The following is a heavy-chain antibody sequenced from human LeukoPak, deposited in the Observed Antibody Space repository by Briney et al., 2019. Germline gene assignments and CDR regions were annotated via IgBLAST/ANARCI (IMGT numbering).Heavy chain of an antibody. CDR2: IKQDGSEK. V-gene: IGHV3-7*01. CDR1: EFTFSTYW. Sequence: GGSLRLSCAASEFTFSTYWMSWVRQAPGKGLEWVADIKQDGSEKYYVHSVKGRFTISRQNAKNSLFLQMNSLRAEDTAVYYCARVGDIVVVVAAPYYFDYWGQGTLVTVSS. J-gene: IGHJ4*02. D-gene: IGHD2-15*01. CDR3: ARVGDIVVVVAAPYYFDY.